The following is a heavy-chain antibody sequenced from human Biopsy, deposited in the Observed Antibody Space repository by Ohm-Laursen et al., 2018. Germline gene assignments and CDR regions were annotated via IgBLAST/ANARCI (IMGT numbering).Heavy chain of an antibody. V-gene: IGHV2-26*01. J-gene: IGHJ6*02. CDR3: ARILGSTVTTYSAMDV. CDR1: GFSLSNGRMG. Sequence: TQTLTLTCSVSGFSLSNGRMGVSWIRQPPGKALEWLAHIFSDDEKAYSTSLKSRLTISKDTSKSQVVLTMTNLDPVDTATYYCARILGSTVTTYSAMDVWGQGTTVTVSS. D-gene: IGHD4-17*01. CDR2: IFSDDEK.